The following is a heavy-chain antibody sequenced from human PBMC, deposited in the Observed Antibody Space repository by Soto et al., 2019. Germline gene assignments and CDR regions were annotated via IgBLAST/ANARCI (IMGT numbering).Heavy chain of an antibody. V-gene: IGHV1-69*02. CDR2: IIPILGIA. D-gene: IGHD2-2*01. CDR3: ASPNTLYCSSTSCPYYYYGMDV. Sequence: SVKVSCKASGGTFSSYTISWVRQAPGQGLEWMGRIIPILGIANYAQKFQGRVTITADKSTSTAYMELSSLRSEDTAVYYCASPNTLYCSSTSCPYYYYGMDVWGQGTTVTVSS. CDR1: GGTFSSYT. J-gene: IGHJ6*02.